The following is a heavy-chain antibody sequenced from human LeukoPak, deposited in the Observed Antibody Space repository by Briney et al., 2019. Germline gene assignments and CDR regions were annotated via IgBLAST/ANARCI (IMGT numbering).Heavy chain of an antibody. J-gene: IGHJ4*02. D-gene: IGHD6-19*01. V-gene: IGHV3-7*03. CDR1: GFTFSSYW. Sequence: GGSLRLSCAASGFTFSSYWMSWVRQAPGKGLEWVANIKQDGSEKYYVDFVKGRFTISRDNAKNSLYLQMNSLRAEDTAVYYCARFRYGIAVAGGETYYFDYWGQGTLVTVSS. CDR2: IKQDGSEK. CDR3: ARFRYGIAVAGGETYYFDY.